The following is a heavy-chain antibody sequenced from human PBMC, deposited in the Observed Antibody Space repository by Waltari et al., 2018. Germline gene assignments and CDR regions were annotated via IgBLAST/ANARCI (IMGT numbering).Heavy chain of an antibody. Sequence: QVQLQESGPGLVKPSETLSLTCAVSGYSISSGSYYWSWIRQPAGKGLEWIGYIYTSGSTNYNPSLKIRVTISVDTSKNQFSLKLSSVTAADTAVYYCARASFRDGAFDIWGQGTMVTVSS. V-gene: IGHV4-61*02. CDR3: ARASFRDGAFDI. D-gene: IGHD3-16*02. CDR1: GYSISSGSYY. CDR2: IYTSGST. J-gene: IGHJ3*02.